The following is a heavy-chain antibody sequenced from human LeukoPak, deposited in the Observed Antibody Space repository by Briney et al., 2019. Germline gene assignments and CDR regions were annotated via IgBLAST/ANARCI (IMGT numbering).Heavy chain of an antibody. V-gene: IGHV4-34*01. J-gene: IGHJ3*02. D-gene: IGHD1-26*01. CDR3: ARYSGSYYSAFDI. Sequence: SETLSLTCAVYGGSFSGYYWSWLRQPPGKGLEWSGEINHSGSTNYNPSLKSRVTISVDTSKNQFSLKLSSVTAADTAVYYCARYSGSYYSAFDIWGQGTMVTVSS. CDR2: INHSGST. CDR1: GGSFSGYY.